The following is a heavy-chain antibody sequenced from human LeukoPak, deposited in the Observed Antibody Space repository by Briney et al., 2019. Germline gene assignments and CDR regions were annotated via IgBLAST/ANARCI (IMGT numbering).Heavy chain of an antibody. CDR3: ARDSVGDYELDP. J-gene: IGHJ5*02. D-gene: IGHD4-17*01. V-gene: IGHV3-21*01. CDR2: ISSSSSYI. CDR1: GFTFSSYS. Sequence: GGSLRLSCAASGFTFSSYSMNWVRQAPGKGLEWVSSISSSSSYIYYADSVKGRFTISRANAKNSLYLQMNSLIAEDTAVYYCARDSVGDYELDPWGQGTLVTVSS.